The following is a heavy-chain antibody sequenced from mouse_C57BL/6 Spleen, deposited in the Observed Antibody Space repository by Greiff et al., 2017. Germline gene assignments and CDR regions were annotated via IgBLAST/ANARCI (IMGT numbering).Heavy chain of an antibody. CDR2: IDPETGGT. J-gene: IGHJ4*01. CDR3: TRYYYGSNYYAMDY. D-gene: IGHD1-1*01. CDR1: GYTFTDYE. Sequence: QVQLQQSGAELVRPGASVTLSCKASGYTFTDYEMHWVKQTPVHGLEWIGAIDPETGGTAYNQKFKGKAILTADKSSSTAYMELRSLTSEDSAVYYCTRYYYGSNYYAMDYWGQGTSVTVSS. V-gene: IGHV1-15*01.